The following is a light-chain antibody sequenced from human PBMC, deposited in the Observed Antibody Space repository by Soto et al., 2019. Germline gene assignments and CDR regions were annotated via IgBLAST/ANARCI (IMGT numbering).Light chain of an antibody. Sequence: EIVITQTPVTLSVSPGDRATLSCRASQSVNSNLAWYQQKPGQTPKVLIYVASTRATGIPARFSGSGSGTEFTLTISSLQSEDFAVYYCQQYNVWPLTFGGGTKVEFK. CDR3: QQYNVWPLT. V-gene: IGKV3-15*01. J-gene: IGKJ4*01. CDR2: VAS. CDR1: QSVNSN.